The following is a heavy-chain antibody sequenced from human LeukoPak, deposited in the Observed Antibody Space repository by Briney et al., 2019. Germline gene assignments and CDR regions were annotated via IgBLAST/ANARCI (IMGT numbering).Heavy chain of an antibody. V-gene: IGHV1-69*06. CDR1: GDTVISYV. J-gene: IGHJ4*02. Sequence: SVKVSCKASGDTVISYVINWVRQAPGQGLEWMGGIIPIFDTTDYAQKFQDRVTITLDKSTSTSYLELSSLRSEDTAVYYCAKGGTGYSHDWSDCWGQGTLVTVSS. CDR3: AKGGTGYSHDWSDC. CDR2: IIPIFDTT. D-gene: IGHD5-18*01.